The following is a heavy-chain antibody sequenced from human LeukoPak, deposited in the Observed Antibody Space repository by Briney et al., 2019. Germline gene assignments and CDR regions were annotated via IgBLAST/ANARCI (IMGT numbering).Heavy chain of an antibody. V-gene: IGHV4-30-4*08. Sequence: SQTLSLTXTVSGASISSADYYWSWIRQPPGKGLEWIGYINYSENTYYNPSLKSRLTISVHTSKNQFSLKLTSATAADTAVYYCARWTIFGVAWGQGTLVTVSS. CDR3: ARWTIFGVA. CDR2: INYSENT. CDR1: GASISSADYY. D-gene: IGHD3-3*01. J-gene: IGHJ5*02.